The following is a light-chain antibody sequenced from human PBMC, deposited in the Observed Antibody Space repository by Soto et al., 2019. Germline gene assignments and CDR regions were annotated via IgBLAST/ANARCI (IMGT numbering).Light chain of an antibody. Sequence: DIQMTQSPSSLSASVGDRVTITCQASQDISNYLNWYQQKPGKAPKLLVYDASNLESGVPPRFSGSGSGTDFTFTINNLQPEDIATYYCQQYDSLPALSFGGGTKVEIK. CDR2: DAS. V-gene: IGKV1-33*01. CDR3: QQYDSLPALS. J-gene: IGKJ4*01. CDR1: QDISNY.